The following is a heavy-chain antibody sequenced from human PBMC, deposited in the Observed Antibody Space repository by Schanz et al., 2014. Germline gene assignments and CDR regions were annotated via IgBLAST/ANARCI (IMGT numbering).Heavy chain of an antibody. D-gene: IGHD2-15*01. CDR2: IYNGGGGRT. CDR1: GYTVSSNY. V-gene: IGHV3-53*01. CDR3: AGAAYCRGAGCALYYALDV. J-gene: IGHJ6*02. Sequence: KLVESGGGVVQPGRSLRLSCAASGYTVSSNYMSWVRQAPGKGLEWVSVIYNGGGGRTYYADSVKGRFTISSDNSKNTVFLQMNSLRAEDTGVYYCAGAAYCRGAGCALYYALDVWGQGTTVTVSS.